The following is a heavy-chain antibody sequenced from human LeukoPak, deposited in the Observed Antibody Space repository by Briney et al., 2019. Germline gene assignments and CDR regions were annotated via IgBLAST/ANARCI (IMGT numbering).Heavy chain of an antibody. Sequence: ASVKVSCKXSGYTFTSYYMHWVRQAPGQGLEWMGIINPSGGSTSYAQKFQGRVTMTRDTSTSTVYMELSSLRSEDTAVYYCATGRRTTGLDYWGQGTLVTVSS. CDR2: INPSGGST. V-gene: IGHV1-46*01. CDR3: ATGRRTTGLDY. J-gene: IGHJ4*02. CDR1: GYTFTSYY. D-gene: IGHD2-8*02.